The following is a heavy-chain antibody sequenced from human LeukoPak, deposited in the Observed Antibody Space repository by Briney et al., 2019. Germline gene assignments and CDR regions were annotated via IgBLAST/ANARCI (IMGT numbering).Heavy chain of an antibody. CDR2: IYSGGST. CDR1: GFTVSSNY. Sequence: GGSLRLSCAASGFTVSSNYMSWVRQAPVKGLEWVSVIYSGGSTYYADSVKGRFTISRDNSKNTLYLQMNSLRAEDTAVYYCARAAFGELLYEWWFDPWGQGTLVTVSS. CDR3: ARAAFGELLYEWWFDP. V-gene: IGHV3-53*01. J-gene: IGHJ5*02. D-gene: IGHD3-10*01.